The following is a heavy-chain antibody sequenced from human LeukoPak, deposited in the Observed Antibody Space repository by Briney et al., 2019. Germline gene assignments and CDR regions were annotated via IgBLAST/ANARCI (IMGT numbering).Heavy chain of an antibody. D-gene: IGHD3-16*01. CDR3: ANGGTQGPSPFFYGVDV. Sequence: SETLSLTCAVYGGSFSGYYWSWIRQPPGKGLEGSGEINHSGSANYNPSLKSRVTTSVDTSKNQFSLKLTSVTAADTAVYYCANGGTQGPSPFFYGVDVWGQGTTVTVSS. J-gene: IGHJ6*02. CDR2: INHSGSA. CDR1: GGSFSGYY. V-gene: IGHV4-34*01.